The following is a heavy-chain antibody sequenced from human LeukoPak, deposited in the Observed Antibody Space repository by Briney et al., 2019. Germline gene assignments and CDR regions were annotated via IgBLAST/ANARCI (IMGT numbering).Heavy chain of an antibody. CDR2: INHCGST. D-gene: IGHD3-16*01. V-gene: IGHV4-34*01. Sequence: PSETLSLTCAVHGGSFSGYYWSWIRQPPGKGLEWNGEINHCGSTNYNPSLKSRVTISVDTSKNQFSLKLSSVTAADTAVYYCARGGIMHYYYYYYMDVWGKGTTVTVSS. CDR3: ARGGIMHYYYYYYMDV. CDR1: GGSFSGYY. J-gene: IGHJ6*03.